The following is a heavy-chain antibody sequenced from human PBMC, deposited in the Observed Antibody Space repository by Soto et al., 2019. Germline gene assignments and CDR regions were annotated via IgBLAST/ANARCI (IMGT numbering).Heavy chain of an antibody. D-gene: IGHD3-3*01. Sequence: SETLSLTCTVSGGSISSSSYYWGWIRQPPGKGLEWIGSIYYSGSTYYNPSLKSRVTISVDTSKNQFSLKLSSVTAAGTAVYYCASTYYDFWSGYSPVGYYFDYWGQGTLVTVSS. CDR2: IYYSGST. CDR3: ASTYYDFWSGYSPVGYYFDY. V-gene: IGHV4-39*01. CDR1: GGSISSSSYY. J-gene: IGHJ4*02.